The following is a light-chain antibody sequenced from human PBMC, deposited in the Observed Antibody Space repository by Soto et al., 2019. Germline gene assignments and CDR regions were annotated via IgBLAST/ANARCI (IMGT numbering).Light chain of an antibody. V-gene: IGKV3-11*01. Sequence: EIVLTQSPATLSLSPGERATLSCRASQSVNNYLAWYQQKPGQAPRLLIYDTSDRASGIPARFSGSGSVTDFTLTISGLEPEDFAVFYCQQRSVWPWTFGQGTKVEIK. CDR1: QSVNNY. CDR3: QQRSVWPWT. J-gene: IGKJ1*01. CDR2: DTS.